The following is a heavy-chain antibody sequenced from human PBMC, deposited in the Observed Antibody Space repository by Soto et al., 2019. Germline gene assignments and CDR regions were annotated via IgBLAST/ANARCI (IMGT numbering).Heavy chain of an antibody. Sequence: DVELLESGGGLVQQGGSLTLSCAASGFSFSNYAMHWVRQAPGKGLEWVSTIKDSGDSTYYLDSVRGRFTISRDYSRNTLYLQMTSLRAEDTALYHCVKGGASYTSCWYANWGQGILVTVSS. CDR3: VKGGASYTSCWYAN. CDR2: IKDSGDST. V-gene: IGHV3-23*01. CDR1: GFSFSNYA. D-gene: IGHD6-13*01. J-gene: IGHJ4*02.